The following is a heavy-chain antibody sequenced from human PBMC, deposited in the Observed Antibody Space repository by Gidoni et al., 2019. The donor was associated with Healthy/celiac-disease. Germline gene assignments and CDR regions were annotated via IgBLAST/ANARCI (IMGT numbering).Heavy chain of an antibody. CDR2: ISGSGGST. D-gene: IGHD3-22*01. Sequence: EVQLLESGGGLVQPGGSLRLSCAASGFTFSSYVMSWVRQAPGKGLEWVSAISGSGGSTYYADYVKGRFTISRDNSKNTLYLQMNSLRAEDTAVYYCAKDTYYDSSGYYYDPTPPTDYWGQGTLVTVSS. V-gene: IGHV3-23*01. J-gene: IGHJ4*02. CDR1: GFTFSSYV. CDR3: AKDTYYDSSGYYYDPTPPTDY.